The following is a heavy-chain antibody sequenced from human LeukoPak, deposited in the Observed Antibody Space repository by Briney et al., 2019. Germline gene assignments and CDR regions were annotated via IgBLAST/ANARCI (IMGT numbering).Heavy chain of an antibody. CDR2: ISGSGGST. D-gene: IGHD3-22*01. J-gene: IGHJ4*02. CDR1: GFTFTSYG. Sequence: GGSLRLSCAASGFTFTSYGMSWVRQAPGKGLEWVSTISGSGGSTYYADSVKGRFTISRDNSKNTLYLQMNSLRAEDTAVYYCAKDYYDSSGYDYWGQGTLVTVSS. CDR3: AKDYYDSSGYDY. V-gene: IGHV3-23*01.